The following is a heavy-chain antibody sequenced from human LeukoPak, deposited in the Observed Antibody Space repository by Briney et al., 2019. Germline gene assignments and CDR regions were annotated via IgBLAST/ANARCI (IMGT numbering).Heavy chain of an antibody. CDR3: ARYTHDYGDYEFDY. J-gene: IGHJ4*02. CDR1: GGSISSYY. V-gene: IGHV4-59*08. Sequence: NPSETLSLTCSVSGGSISSYYWSWIRQPPGKGLEWIGYIYYSGSTNYNPSLKSRVTISIDTSKNQFSLKLRSVTAADTAVYFCARYTHDYGDYEFDYWGQGTLVTVSS. CDR2: IYYSGST. D-gene: IGHD4-17*01.